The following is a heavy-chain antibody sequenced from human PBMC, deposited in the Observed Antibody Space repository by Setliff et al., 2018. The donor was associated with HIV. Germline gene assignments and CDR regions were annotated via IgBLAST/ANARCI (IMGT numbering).Heavy chain of an antibody. D-gene: IGHD3-10*02. V-gene: IGHV4-39*01. CDR3: AKCSGTWDYNWFDP. CDR2: LYYDGRF. Sequence: SETLSLTCTVFGDSTSSSPYYWAWFRRPPGQGLEWVAILYYDGRFYHSPSLRGRVSISVDRSTNQVFLQLTSVTARDTAIYYCAKCSGTWDYNWFDPWGPGTLVTVSS. CDR1: GDSTSSSPYY. J-gene: IGHJ5*02.